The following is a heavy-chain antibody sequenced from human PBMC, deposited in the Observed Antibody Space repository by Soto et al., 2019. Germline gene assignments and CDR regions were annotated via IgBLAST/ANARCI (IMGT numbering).Heavy chain of an antibody. CDR3: AKELWSGPRDV. J-gene: IGHJ6*02. Sequence: QVQLVESGGGVVQPGRSLRLSCAASGFTFSSYGMHWVRQAPGTGLEWVAVIYDGSNKYYADSVKGRFTISRDNSKNTLYLQMNSRRAEDTAGEYCAKELWSGPRDVWGQGTTVTVAS. CDR1: GFTFSSYG. V-gene: IGHV3-30*18. D-gene: IGHD3-3*01. CDR2: IYDGSNK.